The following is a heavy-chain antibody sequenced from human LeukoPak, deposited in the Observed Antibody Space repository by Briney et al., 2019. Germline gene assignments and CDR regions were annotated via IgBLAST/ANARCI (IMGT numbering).Heavy chain of an antibody. CDR3: AREYCSGGGCYLMGEDAFDI. J-gene: IGHJ3*02. Sequence: GASVKVSCKASGYTFTGYYMHWVRQAPGQGLEWMGWINPNSGGTNYAQKFQGWVTMTRDTSISTAYMELSRLRSDDTAVYYCAREYCSGGGCYLMGEDAFDIWGQGTMVTVSS. V-gene: IGHV1-2*04. CDR1: GYTFTGYY. CDR2: INPNSGGT. D-gene: IGHD2-15*01.